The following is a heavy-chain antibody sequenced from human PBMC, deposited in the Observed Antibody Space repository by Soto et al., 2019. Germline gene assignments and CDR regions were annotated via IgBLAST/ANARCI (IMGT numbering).Heavy chain of an antibody. V-gene: IGHV4-31*03. Sequence: QVQLQESGPGLVKPSQTLSLTCTVSGGSISSGGYYWSWIRQHPGKGLEWIGYIYYSGSTYYNPSLQSRVTISVDTSKNQFSLKLSSVTAADTAVYYCARDLRPYYYDSSGWRRYFDLWGRGTLVTVSS. J-gene: IGHJ2*01. CDR3: ARDLRPYYYDSSGWRRYFDL. CDR2: IYYSGST. D-gene: IGHD3-22*01. CDR1: GGSISSGGYY.